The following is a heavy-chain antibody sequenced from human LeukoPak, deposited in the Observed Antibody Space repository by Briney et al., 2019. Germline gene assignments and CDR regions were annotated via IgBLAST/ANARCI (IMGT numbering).Heavy chain of an antibody. CDR1: GFSFSNYA. J-gene: IGHJ4*02. D-gene: IGHD3-22*01. CDR2: ISGGGGT. Sequence: GGSLRLSCAASGFSFSNYAMNWVRQAPGKGLEWVSGISGGGGTYYADSVKGRFTISRDNSKNTLYLQMNSLRAEDTAVYYRAKGQYYYDSSGYSYWGQGTLVTVSS. V-gene: IGHV3-23*01. CDR3: AKGQYYYDSSGYSY.